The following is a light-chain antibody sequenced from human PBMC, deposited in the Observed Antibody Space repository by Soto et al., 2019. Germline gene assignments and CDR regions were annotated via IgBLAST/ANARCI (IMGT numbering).Light chain of an antibody. CDR1: SSNVGSKY. CDR3: VSWDTSLSGKV. J-gene: IGLJ2*01. V-gene: IGLV1-51*01. Sequence: QSALTQPPSVSAAPGQTVTISCSGSSSNVGSKYVSWYQQIPATAPKLLIYENDKRPSGVPDRISGSKSGTSATLAITGLQTGDEANYYCVSWDTSLSGKVFGGGTKLTVL. CDR2: END.